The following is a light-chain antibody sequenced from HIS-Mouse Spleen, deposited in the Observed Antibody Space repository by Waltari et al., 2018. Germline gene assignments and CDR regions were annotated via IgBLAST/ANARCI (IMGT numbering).Light chain of an antibody. CDR3: AAWDDSLSGWV. CDR2: RNK. CDR1: SSNIGSNY. J-gene: IGLJ3*02. V-gene: IGLV1-47*01. Sequence: QSVLTQPPSASGTPGQRVTISCSGSSSNIGSNYVYWYQQLPGTAPKLLVYRNKQRPSGVPARVSGSKSGTSASLAISGLRSEDEADYYCAAWDDSLSGWVFGGGTKLTVL.